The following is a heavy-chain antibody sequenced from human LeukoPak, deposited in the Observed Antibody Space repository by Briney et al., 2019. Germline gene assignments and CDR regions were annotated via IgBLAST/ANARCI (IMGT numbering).Heavy chain of an antibody. Sequence: SETLSLTCTVSGGSISSGGYYWSWIRQHPGKGLEWIGYIYYSGSTYYNPSLKSRVTISVDTSKNQFSLKLSSVTAADTAVYYCARGRPLVDFWSGYHPAEYFQHWGQGTLVTVSS. J-gene: IGHJ1*01. V-gene: IGHV4-31*03. CDR3: ARGRPLVDFWSGYHPAEYFQH. CDR2: IYYSGST. CDR1: GGSISSGGYY. D-gene: IGHD3-3*01.